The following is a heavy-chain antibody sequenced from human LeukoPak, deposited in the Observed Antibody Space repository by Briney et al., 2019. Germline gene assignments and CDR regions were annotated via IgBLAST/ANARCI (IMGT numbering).Heavy chain of an antibody. Sequence: GGSLRLSCTTSGFTFGDYAMSWVRQAPGKGLEWVGRIKSKTDGGTTDYAAPVKGRFTISRDDSKNTLYLQMNSLKTEDTAVYYCTTVSGYSFDYWGQGTLVTVSS. CDR2: IKSKTDGGTT. CDR1: GFTFGDYA. V-gene: IGHV3-15*01. D-gene: IGHD3-22*01. CDR3: TTVSGYSFDY. J-gene: IGHJ4*02.